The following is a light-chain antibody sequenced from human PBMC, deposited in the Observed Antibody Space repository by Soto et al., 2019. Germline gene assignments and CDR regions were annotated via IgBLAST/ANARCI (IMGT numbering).Light chain of an antibody. CDR3: QNFGDSPFT. J-gene: IGKJ3*01. Sequence: EIVLMQSPDTLSLSPGERATLSCRASETISSHYIAWYQQKPGQAPRLLIFGASTRATGIPDRFSGSWSGTYFTLTISRLEPEDFAVDYCQNFGDSPFTFGPGTKVDIK. CDR2: GAS. V-gene: IGKV3-20*01. CDR1: ETISSHY.